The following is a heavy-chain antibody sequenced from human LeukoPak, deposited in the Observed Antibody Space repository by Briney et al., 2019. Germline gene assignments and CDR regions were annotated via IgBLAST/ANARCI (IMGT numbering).Heavy chain of an antibody. CDR3: ARGRRGSSGPWSWYLDL. J-gene: IGHJ2*01. V-gene: IGHV1-8*01. Sequence: ASVKVSRMASVLSLTNFVINWLRQATGQGLEGMGWMNFNTCNTGYAQEFQGRVTMTRDTSIGTAYMELTNLRSEDTAVYYCARGRRGSSGPWSWYLDLWGRGTLVTASS. CDR1: VLSLTNFV. D-gene: IGHD3-22*01. CDR2: MNFNTCNT.